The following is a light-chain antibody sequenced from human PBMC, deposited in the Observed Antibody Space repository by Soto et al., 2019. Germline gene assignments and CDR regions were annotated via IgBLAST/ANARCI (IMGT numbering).Light chain of an antibody. CDR1: QGISSY. CDR2: AES. Sequence: ALRMTQSPSSLSSSTGDSVTITCRASQGISSYLAWYQQKTGKAPKLLIYAESTLQSGVPSRLSGSGSGTDLNLTISRLQPEDFATYYCQQANSFTLTCGGGTQVDIK. V-gene: IGKV1-8*01. J-gene: IGKJ4*01. CDR3: QQANSFTLT.